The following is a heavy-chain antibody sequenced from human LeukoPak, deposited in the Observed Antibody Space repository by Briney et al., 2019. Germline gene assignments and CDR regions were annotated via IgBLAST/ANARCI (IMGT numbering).Heavy chain of an antibody. D-gene: IGHD5-12*01. CDR2: IYSGGST. CDR1: GFTFNIYG. V-gene: IGHV3-66*01. Sequence: PGGSLRLSCAASGFTFNIYGMSWVRQAPGKGLERVSVIYSGGSTYYADSVKGRFTISRDNSKNTLYLQMNSLRAEDTAVYYCARGSRAIVATKFARGRYMDVWGKGTTVTVSS. CDR3: ARGSRAIVATKFARGRYMDV. J-gene: IGHJ6*03.